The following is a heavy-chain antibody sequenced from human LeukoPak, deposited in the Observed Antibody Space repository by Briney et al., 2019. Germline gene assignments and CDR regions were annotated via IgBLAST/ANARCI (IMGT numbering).Heavy chain of an antibody. D-gene: IGHD5-12*01. V-gene: IGHV3-74*01. CDR3: ARDGGYRGYDADC. CDR2: INTDGNIT. J-gene: IGHJ4*02. Sequence: GGSLRLSCAASGFTFSSYCMHWVRQAPGKGLVWVSRINTDGNITTYADSVKGRFTISRENAQNSLFLQMNSLSAEDTAVYYCARDGGYRGYDADCWGQGTLVTVSS. CDR1: GFTFSSYC.